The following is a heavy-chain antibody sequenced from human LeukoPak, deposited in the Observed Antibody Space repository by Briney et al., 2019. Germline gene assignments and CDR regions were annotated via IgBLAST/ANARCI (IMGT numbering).Heavy chain of an antibody. J-gene: IGHJ4*02. Sequence: PSRTLSLTCTVSGGSISSGSYYWSWIRQPAGKGLEWIGRIYTSGSTNYNPSLKSRVTISIDTSKNQFSLKLSSVTAADTAVYYCARKGATVTTGYAFDYWGQGTLVTVSS. CDR1: GGSISSGSYY. V-gene: IGHV4-61*02. CDR2: IYTSGST. D-gene: IGHD4-17*01. CDR3: ARKGATVTTGYAFDY.